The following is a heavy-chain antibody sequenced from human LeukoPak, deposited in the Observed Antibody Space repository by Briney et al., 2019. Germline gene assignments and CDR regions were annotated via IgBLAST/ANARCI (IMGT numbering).Heavy chain of an antibody. D-gene: IGHD6-19*01. CDR2: TYYRSKWYN. CDR1: GDSVSSNSAA. Sequence: SQTLSLTCAISGDSVSSNSAAWNWIRQSPSRGLEWLGRTYYRSKWYNDYAVSVKSRITINPDTSKNQFSLQLNSVTPEDTAVYYCARDRGQWLVAKELYYYYYMDVWGKGTTVTVSS. CDR3: ARDRGQWLVAKELYYYYYMDV. V-gene: IGHV6-1*01. J-gene: IGHJ6*03.